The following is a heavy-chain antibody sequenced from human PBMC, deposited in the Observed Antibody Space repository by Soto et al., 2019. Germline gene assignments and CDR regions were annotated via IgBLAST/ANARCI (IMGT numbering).Heavy chain of an antibody. Sequence: GGSLRLSCVASGFTFSTYTMSWVRQAQEKGMEWVSVISGSGGSPSYADSVKGRFTISRDNSKNTLYLQMNSLRAEDTAVYYCAKTGGVRVAAAGSFDYWGQGTLVTVSS. CDR2: ISGSGGSP. V-gene: IGHV3-23*01. D-gene: IGHD6-13*01. CDR1: GFTFSTYT. J-gene: IGHJ4*02. CDR3: AKTGGVRVAAAGSFDY.